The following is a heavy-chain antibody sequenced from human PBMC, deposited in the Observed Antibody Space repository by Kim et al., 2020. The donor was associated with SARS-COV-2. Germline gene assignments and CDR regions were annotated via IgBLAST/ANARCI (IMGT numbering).Heavy chain of an antibody. CDR3: AREFAFDDSGYYYWYF. CDR1: GFMFSNHW. D-gene: IGHD6-25*01. Sequence: GGSLRLSCAASGFMFSNHWMHWVRQAPGKGLVWVARISSDETNICYGEAVKGRFTVSTDNAKNTLYLQMDSLRAEDTGVYYCAREFAFDDSGYYYWYF. V-gene: IGHV3-74*01. J-gene: IGHJ2*01. CDR2: ISSDETNI.